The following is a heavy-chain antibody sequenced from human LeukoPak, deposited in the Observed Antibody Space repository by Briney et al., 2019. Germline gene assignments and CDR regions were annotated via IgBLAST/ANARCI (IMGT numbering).Heavy chain of an antibody. V-gene: IGHV4-34*01. CDR2: INHSGST. D-gene: IGHD2-2*01. CDR3: ARGRWGYCSSTSCHGTAFDI. Sequence: PSETLSLTCAVYGGSFSGYYWSWIRQPLGKGLEWIGEINHSGSTNYNPSLKSRVTISVDTSKNQFSLKLSSVTAADTAVYYCARGRWGYCSSTSCHGTAFDIWGQGTMVTVSS. CDR1: GGSFSGYY. J-gene: IGHJ3*02.